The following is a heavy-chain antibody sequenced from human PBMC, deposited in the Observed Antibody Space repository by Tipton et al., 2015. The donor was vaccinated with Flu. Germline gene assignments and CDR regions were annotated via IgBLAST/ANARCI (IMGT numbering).Heavy chain of an antibody. V-gene: IGHV4-34*01. CDR3: ARGPVNSTPWFDP. CDR1: GGSFSGYY. J-gene: IGHJ5*02. D-gene: IGHD4-17*01. Sequence: TLSLTCAVYGGSFSGYYWSWIRQPPGKGLEWIGEINHSGSTNYNPSLKSRVTISVDTSKNQFSLKLSSVTAADTAVYYCARGPVNSTPWFDPWGQGTLVTVSS. CDR2: INHSGST.